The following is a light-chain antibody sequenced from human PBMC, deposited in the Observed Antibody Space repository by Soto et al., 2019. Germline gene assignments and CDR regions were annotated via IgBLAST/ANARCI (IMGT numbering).Light chain of an antibody. J-gene: IGKJ5*01. CDR3: LVGTHGVT. CDR2: KVS. CDR1: LSLVHSDGRTY. V-gene: IGKV2-30*02. Sequence: LMTHSPLSLPFTLGQPASISCSSSLSLVHSDGRTYLSRFQQRPGQSPRRLIYKVSNRDSGVPDRFSGGGSGTDFTLRISRVEAEDVGVYYCLVGTHGVTFGQGTRLEI.